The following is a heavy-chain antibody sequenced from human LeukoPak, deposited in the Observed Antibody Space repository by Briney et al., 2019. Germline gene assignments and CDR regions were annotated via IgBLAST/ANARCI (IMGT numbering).Heavy chain of an antibody. CDR3: ARATIQLWSGGFDY. Sequence: SETLSLTCTVSGGSISSSSYYWSWIRQPPGKGLEWIGYIYYSGSTYYNPSLKSRVTISVDTSKNQFSLKLSSVTAADTAVYYCARATIQLWSGGFDYWGQGTLVTVSS. CDR1: GGSISSSSYY. CDR2: IYYSGST. J-gene: IGHJ4*02. V-gene: IGHV4-30-4*07. D-gene: IGHD5-18*01.